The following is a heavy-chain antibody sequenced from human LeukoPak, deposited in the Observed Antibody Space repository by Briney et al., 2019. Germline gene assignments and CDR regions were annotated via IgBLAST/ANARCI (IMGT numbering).Heavy chain of an antibody. Sequence: PSETQSLTCTVSGGSISGYYWSWIRQPPGKGLEWIGYIYYSGSTNYNPSLKSRVTISVDTSKNQFSLRLSSVTAADTAVYYCARDDTNRFDYWGQGTLVTVSS. D-gene: IGHD2-8*01. CDR2: IYYSGST. J-gene: IGHJ4*02. V-gene: IGHV4-59*01. CDR1: GGSISGYY. CDR3: ARDDTNRFDY.